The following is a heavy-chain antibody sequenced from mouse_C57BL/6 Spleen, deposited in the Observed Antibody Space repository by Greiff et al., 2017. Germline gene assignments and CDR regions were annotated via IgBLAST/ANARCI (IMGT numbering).Heavy chain of an antibody. D-gene: IGHD1-3*01. J-gene: IGHJ3*01. CDR1: GYTFTEYT. CDR2: FYPGSGSI. CDR3: ARHEYNGPWFAY. Sequence: QVQLQQPGAELVKPGASVKLSCKASGYTFTEYTIHWVKQRPGQGLEWIGWFYPGSGSIKYNEKFKDKATLTAYKSSSTAYMELSSLTSEDSAVYFCARHEYNGPWFAYWGQGTLVTVSA. V-gene: IGHV1-62-2*01.